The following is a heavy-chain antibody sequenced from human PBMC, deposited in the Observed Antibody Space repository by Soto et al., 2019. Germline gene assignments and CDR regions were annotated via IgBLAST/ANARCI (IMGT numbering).Heavy chain of an antibody. CDR2: IYSFGST. V-gene: IGHV4-39*01. Sequence: PSETLSLTCTVSGGSISNNIYYWGWIRQSPGKGLEWIGNIYSFGSTYYNPSLESRLTISVDTSKNHFSLSLSSVTAADTAVYYCAGIRNVDFWSGPDAFDIWGQGTMVTVSS. CDR1: GGSISNNIYY. CDR3: AGIRNVDFWSGPDAFDI. D-gene: IGHD3-3*01. J-gene: IGHJ3*02.